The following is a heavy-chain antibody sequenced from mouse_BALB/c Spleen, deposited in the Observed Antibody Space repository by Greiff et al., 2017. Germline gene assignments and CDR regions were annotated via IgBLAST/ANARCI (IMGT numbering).Heavy chain of an antibody. V-gene: IGHV1-18*01. J-gene: IGHJ2*01. D-gene: IGHD2-10*02. CDR3: ARLEYGNYGFDY. Sequence: VEPGASVKIPCKASGYTFTDYNMDWVKQSHGKSLEWIGDINPNNGGTIYNQKFKGKATLTVDKSSSTAYMELRSLTSEDTAVYYCARLEYGNYGFDYWGQGTTLTVSS. CDR1: GYTFTDYN. CDR2: INPNNGGT.